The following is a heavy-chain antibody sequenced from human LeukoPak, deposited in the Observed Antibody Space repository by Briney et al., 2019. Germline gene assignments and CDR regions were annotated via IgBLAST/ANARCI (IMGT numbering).Heavy chain of an antibody. V-gene: IGHV3-30*04. CDR1: GFTFTTYA. J-gene: IGHJ4*02. CDR3: ARESGGNTPYYFDY. CDR2: ISYDDGSNK. Sequence: GGSLRLSCAASGFTFTTYALHWVRQAPGKGLEWVAVISYDDGSNKYYADSVKGRFTISRDNSKNTLYLQMNSLRTEDTAVYYCARESGGNTPYYFDYWGQGTLVTVSS. D-gene: IGHD2-2*02.